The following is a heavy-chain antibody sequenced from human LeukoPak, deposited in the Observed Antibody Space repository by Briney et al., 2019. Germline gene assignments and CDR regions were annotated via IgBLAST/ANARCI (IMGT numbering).Heavy chain of an antibody. V-gene: IGHV3-23*01. CDR3: AKDPSLWFGELLLGSPDY. J-gene: IGHJ4*02. CDR1: GLTFSNYA. Sequence: GGSLRLSCAASGLTFSNYAMSWVRQAPGKGLEWVSIISESGGSTYYADSVKGRFTISRDNSKNTLYLQMNSLRAEDTAVYYCAKDPSLWFGELLLGSPDYWGQGTLVTVSS. D-gene: IGHD3-10*01. CDR2: ISESGGST.